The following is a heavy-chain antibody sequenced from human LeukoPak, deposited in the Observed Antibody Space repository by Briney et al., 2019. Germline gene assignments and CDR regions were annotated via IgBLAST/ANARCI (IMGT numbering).Heavy chain of an antibody. D-gene: IGHD3-22*01. J-gene: IGHJ4*02. CDR2: ISWNSGSI. CDR3: AKDADDSSGYPYYFDY. Sequence: GGSLRLSCAASGFTFDDYAMHWVRQAPGKGLEWVSGISWNSGSIGYADSVKGRFTISRDNAKNSLYLQMNSLRGEDTALYYYAKDADDSSGYPYYFDYWGQGTLVTVSS. V-gene: IGHV3-9*01. CDR1: GFTFDDYA.